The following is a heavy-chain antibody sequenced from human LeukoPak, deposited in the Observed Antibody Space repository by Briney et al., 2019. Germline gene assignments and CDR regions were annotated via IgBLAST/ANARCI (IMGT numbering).Heavy chain of an antibody. Sequence: GGSLRLSCAASGFTFSSYAMHWVRQAPGKGLEWVAVISYDGSNKYYADSVKGRFTISRDNSKNTLYLQMNSLRAEDTAVYYCAREYCSGGSCYRVVGYWGQGTLVTVSS. CDR3: AREYCSGGSCYRVVGY. J-gene: IGHJ4*02. V-gene: IGHV3-30*04. CDR1: GFTFSSYA. CDR2: ISYDGSNK. D-gene: IGHD2-15*01.